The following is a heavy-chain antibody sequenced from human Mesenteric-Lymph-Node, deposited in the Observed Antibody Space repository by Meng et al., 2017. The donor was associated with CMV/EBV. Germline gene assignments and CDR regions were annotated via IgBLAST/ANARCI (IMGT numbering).Heavy chain of an antibody. CDR3: ARGSSYDILTGYFDY. CDR1: GGSFSGYY. V-gene: IGHV4-34*01. J-gene: IGHJ4*02. D-gene: IGHD3-9*01. CDR2: INHSGST. Sequence: QVQGRQSGAGLLNPSETLSGTCAVYGGSFSGYYWNWIRQSPEKGLEWIGEINHSGSTTYNPSFTSRIIISVDTSTNQISLNMSSVTAADTAVYYCARGSSYDILTGYFDYWGQGALVTVSS.